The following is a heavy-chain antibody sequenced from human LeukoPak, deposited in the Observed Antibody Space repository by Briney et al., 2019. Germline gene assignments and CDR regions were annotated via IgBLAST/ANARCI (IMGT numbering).Heavy chain of an antibody. V-gene: IGHV4-28*01. J-gene: IGHJ2*01. CDR3: ARTRLTTGTTFDL. CDR2: IYYSGSS. CDR1: GYSISNSNW. Sequence: SETLSLTCAVSGYSISNSNWWGWIRQPPGKALEWIGYIYYSGSSYYNPSLKSRVTMSVDTSKNQFSLKLNSVTAVDTALYYCARTRLTTGTTFDLWGRGTLVTVSS. D-gene: IGHD1-1*01.